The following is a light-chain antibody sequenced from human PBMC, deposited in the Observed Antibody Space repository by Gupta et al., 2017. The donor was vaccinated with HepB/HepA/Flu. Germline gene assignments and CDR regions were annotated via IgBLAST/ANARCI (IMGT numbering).Light chain of an antibody. V-gene: IGLV1-47*01. CDR3: AAWDDSLSGYV. J-gene: IGLJ1*01. Sequence: QSVLTQPPSASGTPGQRVTISCYGSRSNIGSNYVYWYQQLPGTAPKLLIYRNNQRPSGVPDRFSGSKSGTSASLAISGLRSEDEADYYCAAWDDSLSGYVFGTGTKVTVL. CDR2: RNN. CDR1: RSNIGSNY.